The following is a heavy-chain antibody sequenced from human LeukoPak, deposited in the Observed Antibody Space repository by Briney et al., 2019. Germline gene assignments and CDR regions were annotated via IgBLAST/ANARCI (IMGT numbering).Heavy chain of an antibody. CDR2: IGSDDTP. Sequence: QPGGSLRLSCAASGFTLSSSAISWVRQAPGKGLKWVSAIGSDDTPYYAGSVKGRFTISRDNSKNTAYLQMNSLRAEDTAVYYCAKESLRSPNSFDYWGLGTLVTVSS. CDR1: GFTLSSSA. D-gene: IGHD2-21*02. V-gene: IGHV3-23*01. CDR3: AKESLRSPNSFDY. J-gene: IGHJ4*02.